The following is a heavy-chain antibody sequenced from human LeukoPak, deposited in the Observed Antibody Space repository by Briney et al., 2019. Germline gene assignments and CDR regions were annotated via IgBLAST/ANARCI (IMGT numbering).Heavy chain of an antibody. CDR3: AKENGRGFQH. D-gene: IGHD3-10*01. CDR1: GFTFSSYA. CDR2: ISWNSGSI. V-gene: IGHV3-9*01. J-gene: IGHJ1*01. Sequence: GGSLRLSCAASGFTFSSYAMHWVRQAPGKGLEWVSGISWNSGSIGYADSVKGRFTISRDNAKNSLYLQMNSLRAEDTALYYCAKENGRGFQHWGQGTLVTVSS.